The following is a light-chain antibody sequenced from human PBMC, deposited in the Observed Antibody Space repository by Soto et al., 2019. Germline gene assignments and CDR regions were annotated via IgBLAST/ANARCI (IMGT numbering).Light chain of an antibody. V-gene: IGLV1-40*01. CDR2: ANS. CDR3: QSYDTSLSVV. CDR1: SSNIGAGYN. J-gene: IGLJ2*01. Sequence: QSVLTQPPLVSGAPGQRDTISCTGTSSNIGAGYNVHWFQQLPGTAPKLLIYANSNRPSGVPDRFSGSKSGTSASLAITGLQAEDEADYYCQSYDTSLSVVFGGGTKLTVL.